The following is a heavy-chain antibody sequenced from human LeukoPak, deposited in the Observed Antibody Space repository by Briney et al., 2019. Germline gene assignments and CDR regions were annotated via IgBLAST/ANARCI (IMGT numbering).Heavy chain of an antibody. CDR3: ARDRLTDGWYFDL. D-gene: IGHD1-14*01. Sequence: AGGSLRLSCAASGFTFSTFAMHWVRQAPGKGLEWVAVVFYDGSYEYYGDSAKGRFTISRDNSKNMLYLQMNSLRLEDTAMYFCARDRLTDGWYFDLWGRGTLVTVSS. CDR1: GFTFSTFA. J-gene: IGHJ2*01. V-gene: IGHV3-30*04. CDR2: VFYDGSYE.